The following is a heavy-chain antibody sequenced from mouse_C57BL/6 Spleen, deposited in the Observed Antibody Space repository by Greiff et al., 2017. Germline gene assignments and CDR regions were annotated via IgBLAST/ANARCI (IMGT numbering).Heavy chain of an antibody. V-gene: IGHV1-18*01. CDR3: ERRVEDYYAMDY. CDR1: GYTFTDYN. J-gene: IGHJ4*01. CDR2: INPNNGGT. Sequence: VQLQQSGPELVKPGASVKIPCKASGYTFTDYNMDWVKQSHGKSLEWIGDINPNNGGTIYNQKFKGKATLTVDKSSSTAYMELRSLTSEDTAVYYCERRVEDYYAMDYWGQGTSVTVSS.